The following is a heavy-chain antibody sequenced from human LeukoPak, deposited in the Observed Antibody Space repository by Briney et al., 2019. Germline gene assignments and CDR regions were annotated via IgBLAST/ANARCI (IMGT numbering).Heavy chain of an antibody. CDR2: IYYSGTT. CDR3: AREDYYFDS. J-gene: IGHJ4*02. Sequence: SETLSLTCTVSGGPFATYYWTWIRQPPGKGLEWIGYIYYSGTTNYNPSFNGRVTISIDTSKNQFSLKLRSVTAADTALYYCAREDYYFDSWGQGALVTVSS. CDR1: GGPFATYY. V-gene: IGHV4-59*01.